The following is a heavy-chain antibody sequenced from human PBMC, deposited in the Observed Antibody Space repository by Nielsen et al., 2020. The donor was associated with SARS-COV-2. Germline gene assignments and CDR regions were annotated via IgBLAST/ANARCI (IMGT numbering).Heavy chain of an antibody. CDR3: ARRYVAAGTFDY. V-gene: IGHV4-39*01. Sequence: WIRQPPGKGLEWIGYIYYSGSTYYNPSLKSRVTISVDTSKNQFSLKLSSVTAADTAVYYCARRYVAAGTFDYWGQGTLVTVSS. D-gene: IGHD6-13*01. J-gene: IGHJ4*02. CDR2: IYYSGST.